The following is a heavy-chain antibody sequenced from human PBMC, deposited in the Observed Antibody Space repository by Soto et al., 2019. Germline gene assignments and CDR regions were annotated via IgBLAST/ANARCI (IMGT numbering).Heavy chain of an antibody. CDR1: GGSISSSGYY. J-gene: IGHJ6*02. V-gene: IGHV4-39*01. CDR2: ISYSGST. D-gene: IGHD3-10*01. CDR3: AGQGFGVLHGLVDV. Sequence: SETLSLTCTVSGGSISSSGYYWGWIRQPPGKGLEWIGTISYSGSTYYNPSLKSRVSISVDTSKNQFSLNLTSVTAADTAVYYCAGQGFGVLHGLVDVWGQGTTVTVSS.